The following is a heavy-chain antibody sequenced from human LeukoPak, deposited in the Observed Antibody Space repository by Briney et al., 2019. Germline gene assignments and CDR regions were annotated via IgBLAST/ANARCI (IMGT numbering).Heavy chain of an antibody. CDR2: IYSGGST. D-gene: IGHD4-17*01. J-gene: IGHJ4*02. CDR1: GFTVSSNY. CDR3: ARGEDYGDYFDY. Sequence: PGGSLRLSCAASGFTVSSNYMNWVRQAPGKGLEWVSVIYSGGSTYYADSVRGRFTISRDNSKNTLFLQMNSLRAEDTAVYYCARGEDYGDYFDYWGQGTLVTVSS. V-gene: IGHV3-53*01.